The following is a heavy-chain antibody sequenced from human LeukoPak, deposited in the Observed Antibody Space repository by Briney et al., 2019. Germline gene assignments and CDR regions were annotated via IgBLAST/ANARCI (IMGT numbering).Heavy chain of an antibody. CDR1: GDSISSSSYSSTYY. D-gene: IGHD3-22*01. J-gene: IGHJ4*02. CDR2: ISHSGST. CDR3: ARSSYYFDSGGYYVY. Sequence: SETLSLTCTVSGDSISSSSYSSTYYWAWIRQPPGKGLEWIGSISHSGSTYYNPSLKSRVTISVDTSKNQFSLKLSSVTAADTAVYLCARSSYYFDSGGYYVYWGQGTLVTVSS. V-gene: IGHV4-39*07.